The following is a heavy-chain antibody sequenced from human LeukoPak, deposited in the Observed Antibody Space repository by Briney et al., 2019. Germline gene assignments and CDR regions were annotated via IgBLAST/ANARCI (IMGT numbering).Heavy chain of an antibody. CDR3: ARERRGYYGSRSYFDY. D-gene: IGHD3-10*01. CDR2: ISYDGSNK. V-gene: IGHV3-30*04. Sequence: GRSLRLSCAASGFTFSSYPLHWVRQAPGKGLEWVSLISYDGSNKYYADSVKGRFTISRDDSKNTLYLQMNSLRAEDTAVYHCARERRGYYGSRSYFDYWGQGTLVTVSS. J-gene: IGHJ4*02. CDR1: GFTFSSYP.